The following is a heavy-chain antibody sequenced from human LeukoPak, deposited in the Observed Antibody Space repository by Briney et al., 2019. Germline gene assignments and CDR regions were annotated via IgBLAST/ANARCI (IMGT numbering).Heavy chain of an antibody. J-gene: IGHJ4*02. CDR2: IHHSGST. CDR1: GYSISAYSISAGSY. CDR3: ARLRGYSYGYVDY. Sequence: SETLSLTCAVSGYSISAYSISAGSYWGWIRQPPGKGLEWIASIHHSGSTYYNPSFKSRVTISLDTSKNQLSLRLSSVTAADTAVYYCARLRGYSYGYVDYWGQGTLVTVSS. V-gene: IGHV4-38-2*01. D-gene: IGHD5-18*01.